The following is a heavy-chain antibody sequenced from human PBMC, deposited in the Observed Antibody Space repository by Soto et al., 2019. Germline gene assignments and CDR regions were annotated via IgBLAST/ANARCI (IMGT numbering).Heavy chain of an antibody. Sequence: SQTLSLTCAISGDSVSSNSAAWNWIRQSPSRGLEWLGRTYYRSKWYNDYAVSVKGRITINPDTSKNQFSLQLNSVTPEDTAVYYCARDRWDAGQQLVLGWYYYYRMDVWGQGTTVTVSS. V-gene: IGHV6-1*01. J-gene: IGHJ6*02. D-gene: IGHD6-13*01. CDR3: ARDRWDAGQQLVLGWYYYYRMDV. CDR1: GDSVSSNSAA. CDR2: TYYRSKWYN.